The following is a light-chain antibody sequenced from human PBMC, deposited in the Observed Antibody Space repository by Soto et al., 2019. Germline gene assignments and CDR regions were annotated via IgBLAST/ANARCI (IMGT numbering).Light chain of an antibody. CDR3: QSSDSSLSSVV. CDR1: SSNIGAGYD. CDR2: GNS. J-gene: IGLJ2*01. Sequence: QSVLTQPPSVSGAPGQRVTISCTGSSSNIGAGYDVHWYQQLPGTAPKLLIYGNSNRPSGVPDRFSGSKSGTSASLAITGLQAEDDADYYCQSSDSSLSSVVFGGGTKLTVL. V-gene: IGLV1-40*01.